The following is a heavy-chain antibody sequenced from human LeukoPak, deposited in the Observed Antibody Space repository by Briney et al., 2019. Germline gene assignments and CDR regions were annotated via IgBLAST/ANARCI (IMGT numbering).Heavy chain of an antibody. Sequence: SETLSLTCAVSGGSISSGGYSWSWIRQPPGKGLEWIGYIYHSGSTYYNPSLKSRVTISVDRSKNQFSLKLSSVTAADTAVYYCTREESGRYPRDWGQGTLVTVSS. V-gene: IGHV4-30-2*01. CDR1: GGSISSGGYS. CDR3: TREESGRYPRD. CDR2: IYHSGST. D-gene: IGHD1-26*01. J-gene: IGHJ4*02.